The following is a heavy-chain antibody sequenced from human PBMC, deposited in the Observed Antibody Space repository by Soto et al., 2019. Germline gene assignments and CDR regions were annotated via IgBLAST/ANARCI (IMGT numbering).Heavy chain of an antibody. CDR3: ARKDKSGYFNWFDP. CDR2: IFPSDSDT. D-gene: IGHD3-22*01. J-gene: IGHJ5*02. Sequence: PGESLKIACRTSGYRFTSYWIAWVRQMPGKGLEWMGIIFPSDSDTRYSPSFQGQVTISADRSTSTVFLQWASLKASDTAVYFCARKDKSGYFNWFDPWGQGTLVTVSS. V-gene: IGHV5-51*01. CDR1: GYRFTSYW.